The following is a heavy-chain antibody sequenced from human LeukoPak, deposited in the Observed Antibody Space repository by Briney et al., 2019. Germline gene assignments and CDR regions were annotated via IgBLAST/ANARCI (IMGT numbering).Heavy chain of an antibody. J-gene: IGHJ4*02. D-gene: IGHD6-13*01. CDR1: GYTFTSYG. CDR2: ISAYNGNT. V-gene: IGHV1-18*01. Sequence: ASVKVSCKASGYTFTSYGISWLRQAPVQGLEWMGWISAYNGNTNYAQKLQGRVTITTDTSTSTAYMELRSLRSDDTAVYYCARVDGIAAASIFDYWGQGTLVTVSS. CDR3: ARVDGIAAASIFDY.